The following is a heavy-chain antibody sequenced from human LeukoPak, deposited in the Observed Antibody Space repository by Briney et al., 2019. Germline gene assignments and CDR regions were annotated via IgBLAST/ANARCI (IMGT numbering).Heavy chain of an antibody. V-gene: IGHV1-2*02. CDR1: GYTFTGYY. Sequence: GASVKASCKASGYTFTGYYMHWVRQAPGPGLEWLGWINPNSGGTNYAQKFQGRVTMTRDTSISTAYMELSRLRSDDTAVYYCARASEGMVRGVSNWFDHWGQGTLVTVSS. CDR2: INPNSGGT. J-gene: IGHJ5*02. D-gene: IGHD3-10*01. CDR3: ARASEGMVRGVSNWFDH.